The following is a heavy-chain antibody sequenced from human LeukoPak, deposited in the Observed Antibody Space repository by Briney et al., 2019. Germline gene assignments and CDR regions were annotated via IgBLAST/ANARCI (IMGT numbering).Heavy chain of an antibody. Sequence: ASVKVSCKASGYGFTGYYMHWVRQAPGQGLEWMGWINPNSGGTNYAQKFQGRVTMTRDTSISSVYLELSSLRLDDTAVYYCARGGKSELGTCDHWGQGTLVTVSS. V-gene: IGHV1-2*02. CDR3: ARGGKSELGTCDH. J-gene: IGHJ4*02. D-gene: IGHD7-27*01. CDR1: GYGFTGYY. CDR2: INPNSGGT.